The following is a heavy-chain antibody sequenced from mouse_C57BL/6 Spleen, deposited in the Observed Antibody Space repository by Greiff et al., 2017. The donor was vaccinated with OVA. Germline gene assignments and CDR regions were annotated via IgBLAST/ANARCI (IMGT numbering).Heavy chain of an antibody. CDR2: INPNNGGT. J-gene: IGHJ4*01. Sequence: VQLQQSGPELVKPGASVKMSCKASGYTFTDYNMHWVKQSHGKSLEWIGYINPNNGGTSYNQKFKGKATLTVNKSSSTAYMELRSLTSEDSAVYYCAREGNNNHYAMDYWGQGTSVTVSS. D-gene: IGHD1-3*01. V-gene: IGHV1-22*01. CDR1: GYTFTDYN. CDR3: AREGNNNHYAMDY.